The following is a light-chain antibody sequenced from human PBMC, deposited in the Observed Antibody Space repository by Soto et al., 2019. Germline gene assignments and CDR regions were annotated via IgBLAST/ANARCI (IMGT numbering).Light chain of an antibody. V-gene: IGLV2-8*01. J-gene: IGLJ2*01. CDR3: SSSAASNNYVV. Sequence: QSVLTQPPSASGSPGQSGTISCTGTSSDVGGYNYVSWYQQHPGKAPKLKIYDVSQRPSGVPDRFSGSKSGNTASLTISGLQAEDEADYYCSSSAASNNYVVFGGGTKLTVL. CDR1: SSDVGGYNY. CDR2: DVS.